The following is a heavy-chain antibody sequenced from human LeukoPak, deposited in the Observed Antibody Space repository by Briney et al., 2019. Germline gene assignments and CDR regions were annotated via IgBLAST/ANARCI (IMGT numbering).Heavy chain of an antibody. D-gene: IGHD5-12*01. CDR3: ARAKPYSGYDQRYYYYMDV. V-gene: IGHV1-2*02. CDR1: GYTFTGYY. J-gene: IGHJ6*03. CDR2: INPNSGGT. Sequence: GASVKVSCKASGYTFTGYYMHWVRQAPGQGLEWMGWINPNSGGTNYAQKFQGRVTMTRDTSISTAYMELSRLRFDDTAVYYCARAKPYSGYDQRYYYYMDVWGKGTTVTVSS.